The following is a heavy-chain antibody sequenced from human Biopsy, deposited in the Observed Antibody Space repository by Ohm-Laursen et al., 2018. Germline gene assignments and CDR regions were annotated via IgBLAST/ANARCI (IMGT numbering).Heavy chain of an antibody. Sequence: SDTLSLTCTVSGGSVRSPDHRWNWVRRVPGKGLEWVCHIYYSWTTLYNPSLSGRVTMDLDRSTNQFSLKLKSVTSADTAVYFCARAYFYGMGTSNYFLDSWGQGALVTVSS. J-gene: IGHJ4*02. CDR3: ARAYFYGMGTSNYFLDS. V-gene: IGHV4-30-4*02. D-gene: IGHD3-10*01. CDR1: GGSVRSPDHR. CDR2: IYYSWTT.